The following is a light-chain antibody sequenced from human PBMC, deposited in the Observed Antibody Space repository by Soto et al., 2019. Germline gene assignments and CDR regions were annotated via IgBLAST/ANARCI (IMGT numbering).Light chain of an antibody. J-gene: IGLJ1*01. Sequence: QSALTQPASVSGSPGQSITISCTGTSSDVGGYNYVSWYQQHPGKAPKLMIYEVSSRPSGVSNRFSGSKSGSTASLTISGLQAEDEAEYYCSSYTSSSTTFYVFGTGTKVTVL. CDR1: SSDVGGYNY. CDR2: EVS. V-gene: IGLV2-14*01. CDR3: SSYTSSSTTFYV.